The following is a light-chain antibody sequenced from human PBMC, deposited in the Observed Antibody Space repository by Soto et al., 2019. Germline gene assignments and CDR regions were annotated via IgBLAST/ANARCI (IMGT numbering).Light chain of an antibody. J-gene: IGKJ5*01. Sequence: IQMTQAPSTLSASVVDRVTITCRSSQSISSWLAWYQQKPGKVPKLLIYDAFSLESGVPSRFSGSGSGTEFTLTISSLQPDDFATYDCQQYNSYSTFGQGTRL. CDR3: QQYNSYST. V-gene: IGKV1-5*01. CDR2: DAF. CDR1: QSISSW.